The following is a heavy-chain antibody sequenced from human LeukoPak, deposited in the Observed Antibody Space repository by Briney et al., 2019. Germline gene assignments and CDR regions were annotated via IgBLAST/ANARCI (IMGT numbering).Heavy chain of an antibody. Sequence: SETLSLTCTVSGGSISSYYWSWIRQPPGKGLEWIGYIYYSGSTNYNPSLKSRVTISVDTSKNQFSLKLSSVTATDTAVYYCARSTAALVMIFDYWGQGTLVTVSS. CDR3: ARSTAALVMIFDY. D-gene: IGHD6-6*01. CDR1: GGSISSYY. J-gene: IGHJ4*02. V-gene: IGHV4-59*01. CDR2: IYYSGST.